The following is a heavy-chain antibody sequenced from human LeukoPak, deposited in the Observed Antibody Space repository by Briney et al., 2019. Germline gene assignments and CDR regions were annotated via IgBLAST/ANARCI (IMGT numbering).Heavy chain of an antibody. D-gene: IGHD3-10*01. V-gene: IGHV3-23*01. J-gene: IGHJ4*02. CDR3: AKRASGSGTSLYYFDY. CDR1: GFTFSSYA. CDR2: ISNSGGST. Sequence: GGSLRLSCAASGFTFSSYAMSWVRQAPGKGLEWVSVISNSGGSTFYADSVKGRFTISRGNSKNTLYLQMNSLRAEDTAVYYCAKRASGSGTSLYYFDYWGQGTLVTVSS.